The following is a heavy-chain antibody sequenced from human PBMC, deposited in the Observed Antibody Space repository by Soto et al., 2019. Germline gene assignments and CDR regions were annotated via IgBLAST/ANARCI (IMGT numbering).Heavy chain of an antibody. CDR1: GFTFSSYW. CDR2: INRDGSDT. CDR3: ARDLRAYWSRTSSYAFGY. Sequence: GGSLWLSCAASGFTFSSYWMHWVRQGPGKGLVWVSRINRDGSDTTYADSVKGRFTVSRDNAKDTLYLQMNSLRAEDTAVYYCARDLRAYWSRTSSYAFGYWGQGLLVPVS. J-gene: IGHJ4*02. D-gene: IGHD2-2*01. V-gene: IGHV3-74*01.